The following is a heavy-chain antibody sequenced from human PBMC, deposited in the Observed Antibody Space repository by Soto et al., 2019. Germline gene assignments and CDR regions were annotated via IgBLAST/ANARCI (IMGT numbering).Heavy chain of an antibody. CDR1: GFTFSSYW. J-gene: IGHJ4*02. Sequence: GGSLRLSCAASGFTFSSYWMSWVRQAPGKGLEWVANIKQDGSEKYYVDSVKGRFTISRDNAKNSLYLQMNSLRAEDTAVYYCAREGEIAALPDYFDYWGQGTLVTVSS. CDR2: IKQDGSEK. V-gene: IGHV3-7*01. D-gene: IGHD6-6*01. CDR3: AREGEIAALPDYFDY.